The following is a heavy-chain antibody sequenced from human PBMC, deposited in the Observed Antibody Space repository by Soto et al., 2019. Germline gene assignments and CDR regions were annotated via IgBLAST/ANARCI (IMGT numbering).Heavy chain of an antibody. V-gene: IGHV3-66*01. Sequence: EVQLVESEGGLVQPGGSLRLSCAASGFSVSNNYMSWVRQAPGKGLECVSLIYSGGDTYYVDSVKGRFSISRDSSKNTLYLQMNSLRAEDSAVYYCARNIPVTTLGYWGQGTVVTVAS. J-gene: IGHJ4*02. CDR2: IYSGGDT. CDR1: GFSVSNNY. D-gene: IGHD4-17*01. CDR3: ARNIPVTTLGY.